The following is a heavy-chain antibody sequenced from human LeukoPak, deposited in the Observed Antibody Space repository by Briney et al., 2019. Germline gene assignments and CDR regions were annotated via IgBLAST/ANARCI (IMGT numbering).Heavy chain of an antibody. D-gene: IGHD2-15*01. CDR3: ARGYCSGGSCYCDY. CDR1: GYTFTGYY. CDR2: INPNSGGT. V-gene: IGHV1-2*02. J-gene: IGHJ4*02. Sequence: ASVKVSCKASGYTFTGYYMHWVPQAPGQGLEWMGWINPNSGGTNYAQKFQGRVTMTRDTSISTAYMELSRLRSDDTAVYYCARGYCSGGSCYCDYWGQGTLVTVSS.